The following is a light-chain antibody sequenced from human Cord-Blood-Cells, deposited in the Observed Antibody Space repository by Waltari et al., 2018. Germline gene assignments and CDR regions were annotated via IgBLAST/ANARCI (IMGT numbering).Light chain of an antibody. V-gene: IGKV1-13*02. Sequence: AIKLTQSPSSPSASVGNRVTITCRASQGISSALAWYRQKPGKAPKLLIYDASSLESGVPSRFSGSGSGTDFTLTISSLQPEDFATYYCQQFNSYPITFGQGTRLEIK. CDR1: QGISSA. J-gene: IGKJ5*01. CDR3: QQFNSYPIT. CDR2: DAS.